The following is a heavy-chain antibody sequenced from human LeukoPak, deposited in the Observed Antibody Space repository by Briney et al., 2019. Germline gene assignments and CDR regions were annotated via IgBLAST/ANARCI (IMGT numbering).Heavy chain of an antibody. CDR2: ISYDGSNK. D-gene: IGHD6-13*01. CDR1: GFTFSSHG. V-gene: IGHV3-30*18. J-gene: IGHJ4*02. CDR3: AKDSSWYYFDY. Sequence: GGSLRLSCAASGFTFSSHGMHWVRQAPGKGLEWVAVISYDGSNKYYADSVKGRFTISRDNSKNTLYLQMTRLRAEDTAVYYCAKDSSWYYFDYWGQGTLVTVSS.